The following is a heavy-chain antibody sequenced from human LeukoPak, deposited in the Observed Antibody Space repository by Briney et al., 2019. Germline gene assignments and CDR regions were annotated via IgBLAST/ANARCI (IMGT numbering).Heavy chain of an antibody. Sequence: ASETLSLTCAVYGGSFSGYYWSWIRQPPGKGLEWMGEINHSGSTNYNPSLKSRVTISVDTSKNQFSLKLSSVTAADTAVYYCARGRSGSYYPYFDYWGQGTLVTVSS. V-gene: IGHV4-34*01. CDR1: GGSFSGYY. J-gene: IGHJ4*02. CDR2: INHSGST. D-gene: IGHD1-26*01. CDR3: ARGRSGSYYPYFDY.